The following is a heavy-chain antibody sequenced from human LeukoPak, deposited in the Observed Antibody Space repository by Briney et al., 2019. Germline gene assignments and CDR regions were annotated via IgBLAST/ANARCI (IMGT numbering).Heavy chain of an antibody. D-gene: IGHD3-22*01. Sequence: ASVKVSCKASGYTFTSYDIHWVRQATGQGLEWMGWMNPNSGNTGYAQKFQGRVTMTRNTSISTAYMELSSLRSEDTAVYYCARASTEYYYDSPYFDYWGQGTLVTVSS. CDR3: ARASTEYYYDSPYFDY. J-gene: IGHJ4*02. CDR2: MNPNSGNT. CDR1: GYTFTSYD. V-gene: IGHV1-8*01.